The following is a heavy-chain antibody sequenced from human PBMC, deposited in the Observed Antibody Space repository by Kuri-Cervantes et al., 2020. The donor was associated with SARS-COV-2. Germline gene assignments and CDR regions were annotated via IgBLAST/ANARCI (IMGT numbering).Heavy chain of an antibody. CDR1: GVPVTGGTYS. D-gene: IGHD5-24*01. J-gene: IGHJ4*02. V-gene: IGHV4-61*09. CDR2: LDTSGGI. Sequence: SQTLSLTCAVSGVPVTGGTYSWAWIRQPAGKGLEWIGHLDTSGGITYNPSLRGRVTISLDPSNNQVSLSLTSTSAADTAVYYCGKVSWLQLWRRYSDSWGQGTLVTVSS. CDR3: GKVSWLQLWRRYSDS.